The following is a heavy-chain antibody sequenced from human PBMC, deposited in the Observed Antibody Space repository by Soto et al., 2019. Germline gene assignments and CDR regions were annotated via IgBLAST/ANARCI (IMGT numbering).Heavy chain of an antibody. CDR1: GFTFSSYA. CDR2: ISGSGGST. D-gene: IGHD4-4*01. V-gene: IGHV3-23*01. CDR3: AKDLHRKYSHYVSWFDP. J-gene: IGHJ5*02. Sequence: EVQLLESGGGLVQPGGSLRLSCAASGFTFSSYAMSWVRQAPGKGLEWVSAISGSGGSTYYADSVKGRFTISRDNSKNNLYLQMNSLRAEDTAVYYCAKDLHRKYSHYVSWFDPWGQGTLVTVSS.